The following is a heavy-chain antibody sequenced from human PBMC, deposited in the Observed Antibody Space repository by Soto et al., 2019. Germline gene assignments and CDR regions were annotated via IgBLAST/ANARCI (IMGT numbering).Heavy chain of an antibody. D-gene: IGHD6-13*01. CDR1: GVSFSGYY. Sequence: SETLSLTCAVYGVSFSGYYWSWIRQPPGKGLEWIGEIHHSGSTNYNPSLKSRVTMSLDTSKNQFSLNLSSVTAADTAVYYCAGEGDGAAYWFDPWGQGTLVTVSS. CDR2: IHHSGST. J-gene: IGHJ5*02. CDR3: AGEGDGAAYWFDP. V-gene: IGHV4-34*01.